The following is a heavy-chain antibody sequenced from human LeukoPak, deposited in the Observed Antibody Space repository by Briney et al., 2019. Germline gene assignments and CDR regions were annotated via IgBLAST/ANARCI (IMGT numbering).Heavy chain of an antibody. J-gene: IGHJ4*02. CDR3: ARRAGAYSHPYDY. CDR1: GFIFSSYT. Sequence: PGGSLRLSCAASGFIFSSYTMNWVRQAPGKGLEWVSSISSGSSYIYYADSVKGRFTISRDNAKKSLYLQMNSLRAEDTAVYYCARRAGAYSHPYDYWGQGTLVTVSS. CDR2: ISSGSSYI. V-gene: IGHV3-21*04. D-gene: IGHD4/OR15-4a*01.